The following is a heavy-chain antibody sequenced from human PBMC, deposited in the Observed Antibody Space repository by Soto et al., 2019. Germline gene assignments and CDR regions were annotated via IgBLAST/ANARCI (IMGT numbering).Heavy chain of an antibody. V-gene: IGHV1-69*13. CDR3: ARGNYDFWSGSHPDQPGYYYGMDV. Sequence: SVKVSCKASGGTFSSYAISWVRQAPGQGLEWMGGIIPIFGTANYAQKFQGRVAITADESTSTAYMELSSLRSEDTAVYYCARGNYDFWSGSHPDQPGYYYGMDVWGQGTTVTVSS. J-gene: IGHJ6*02. CDR2: IIPIFGTA. CDR1: GGTFSSYA. D-gene: IGHD3-3*01.